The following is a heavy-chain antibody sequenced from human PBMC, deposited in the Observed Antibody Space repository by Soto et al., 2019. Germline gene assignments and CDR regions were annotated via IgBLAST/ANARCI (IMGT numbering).Heavy chain of an antibody. CDR3: AKDQTWIQLWFDY. CDR2: ISGSGGST. Sequence: GGSLRLSCAASGLTFTSYAMSWVRQAPGKGLEWVSAISGSGGSTYYADSVKGRFTISRDNSKNTLYLQMNSLRAEDAAVYYCAKDQTWIQLWFDYWGQGTLVTVSS. CDR1: GLTFTSYA. D-gene: IGHD5-18*01. J-gene: IGHJ5*01. V-gene: IGHV3-23*01.